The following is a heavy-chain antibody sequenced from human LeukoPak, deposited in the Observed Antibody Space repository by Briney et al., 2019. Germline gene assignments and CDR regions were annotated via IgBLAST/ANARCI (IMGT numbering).Heavy chain of an antibody. CDR1: GFTFSTYS. CDR3: AKIAGISSNSIDY. V-gene: IGHV3-23*01. D-gene: IGHD6-13*01. J-gene: IGHJ4*02. Sequence: GGSLRLSCAASGFTFSTYSFSWVRQAPGKGLEWVSAISGSGGSTYYADSVKGRFTISRDDSKNTLYLQMNSLRAEDTAVYYCAKIAGISSNSIDYWGQGTLVTVSS. CDR2: ISGSGGST.